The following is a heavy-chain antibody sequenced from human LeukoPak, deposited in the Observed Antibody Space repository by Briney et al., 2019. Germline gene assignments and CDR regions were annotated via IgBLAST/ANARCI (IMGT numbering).Heavy chain of an antibody. CDR1: GGSISSSSYY. CDR2: IYSSGST. CDR3: ARSDGYGLVGI. V-gene: IGHV4-39*07. D-gene: IGHD3-10*01. Sequence: SETLSLTCTVSGGSISSSSYYWGWIRQPPGKGLEWIGSIYSSGSTYYNSSLKSRVIIIDTAKNHFSLNLSSVTAADTAVYYCARSDGYGLVGIWGQGTMVTVSS. J-gene: IGHJ3*02.